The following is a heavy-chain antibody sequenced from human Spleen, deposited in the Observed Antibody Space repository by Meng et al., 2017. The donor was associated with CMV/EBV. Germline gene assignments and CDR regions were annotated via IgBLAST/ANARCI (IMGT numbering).Heavy chain of an antibody. CDR3: YGRSSNYYYAD. J-gene: IGHJ4*02. V-gene: IGHV4-59*12. D-gene: IGHD3-22*01. CDR1: GGSISSYF. Sequence: SETLSLTCAVSGGSISSYFWNWIRQPPGKGLEWIGYIYYDGTTNYNSSLKSRVSISVDTSKNQFSLRLSSMIAADTAVYYCYGRSSNYYYADWGQGALVTVSP. CDR2: IYYDGTT.